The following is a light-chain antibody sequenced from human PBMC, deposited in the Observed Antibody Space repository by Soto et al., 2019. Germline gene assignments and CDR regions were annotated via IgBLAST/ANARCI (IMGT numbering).Light chain of an antibody. CDR3: QQYGGSPIT. V-gene: IGKV3-20*01. Sequence: EIVMTQSPGTLSLSPGERVTLSRRASQSVTTILAWYQHKPGQSPTLLMSGASNRASGVPVRFSGSGSGTDFTLTITRLEPEDFALYYCQQYGGSPITFGLGTRLEN. CDR2: GAS. CDR1: QSVTTI. J-gene: IGKJ5*01.